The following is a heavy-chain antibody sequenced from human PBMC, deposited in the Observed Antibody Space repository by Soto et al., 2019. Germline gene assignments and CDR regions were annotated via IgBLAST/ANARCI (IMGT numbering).Heavy chain of an antibody. CDR2: FIPIFGTA. CDR3: ARDLAYGALDY. V-gene: IGHV1-69*01. Sequence: QVQLVQSGAEVKKPGSSVKVSCKASGGTFSSYAISWVQQAPGQGLEWMGGFIPIFGTANYAQKFQGRVTITADESTSTAYMELSSLRSEDTAVYYCARDLAYGALDYWGQGTLVTVSS. D-gene: IGHD4-17*01. J-gene: IGHJ4*02. CDR1: GGTFSSYA.